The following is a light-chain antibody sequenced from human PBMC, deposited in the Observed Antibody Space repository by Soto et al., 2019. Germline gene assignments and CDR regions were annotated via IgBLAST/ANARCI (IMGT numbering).Light chain of an antibody. J-gene: IGKJ1*01. V-gene: IGKV1-6*01. CDR2: AAS. Sequence: AIQMTQSPPSLSSSVGDRVTITCRASQGIRNDLGWYQQKPGKVPKLLIYAASSLQSGVPSRFSGSGSGTDFTLPISSLQPEDFATYYCLQDYNYPWTFGQGTKVEI. CDR1: QGIRND. CDR3: LQDYNYPWT.